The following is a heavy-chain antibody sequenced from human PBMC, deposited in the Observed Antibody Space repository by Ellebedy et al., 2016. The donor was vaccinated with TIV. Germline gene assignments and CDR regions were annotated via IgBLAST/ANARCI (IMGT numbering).Heavy chain of an antibody. CDR2: INPSDDTK. CDR3: ARDASSSGWYYFDY. Sequence: AASVKVSCKASGYTFSNYYMHWVRQAPGQGLEWMGIINPSDDTKSYAQNFQGRVTVTRDTSTSTVYMELSSLRSEDTAVYYCARDASSSGWYYFDYWGQGTLVTVSS. V-gene: IGHV1-46*01. D-gene: IGHD6-19*01. J-gene: IGHJ4*02. CDR1: GYTFSNYY.